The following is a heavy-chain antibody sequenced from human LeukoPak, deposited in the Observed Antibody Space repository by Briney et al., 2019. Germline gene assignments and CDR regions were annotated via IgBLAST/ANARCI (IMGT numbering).Heavy chain of an antibody. CDR2: ISYDGSNK. D-gene: IGHD6-13*01. CDR3: AKVKGSWYLTKYYFDY. V-gene: IGHV3-30*18. CDR1: GFTFSSYG. Sequence: QAGVSLRLSCAASGFTFSSYGMRWVRQAPGKGLEWVAVISYDGSNKYYADSVKGRFTISRDNSKNTLYLQMNSLRAEDTAVYYCAKVKGSWYLTKYYFDYWGQGTLVTVSS. J-gene: IGHJ4*02.